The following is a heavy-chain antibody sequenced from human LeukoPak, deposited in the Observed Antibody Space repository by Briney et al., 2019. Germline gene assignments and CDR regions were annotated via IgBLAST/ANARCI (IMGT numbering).Heavy chain of an antibody. CDR2: IYHSGST. J-gene: IGHJ4*02. Sequence: PSETLSLTCAVSSYSISSGYYWGCIRQPPGKGLEWIGSIYHSGSTYYNPSLKSRVTISVDTSKNQLSLKLSSVTAADTAVYYCARVLSSWVDYWGQGTLVTVSS. D-gene: IGHD6-13*01. V-gene: IGHV4-38-2*01. CDR3: ARVLSSWVDY. CDR1: SYSISSGYY.